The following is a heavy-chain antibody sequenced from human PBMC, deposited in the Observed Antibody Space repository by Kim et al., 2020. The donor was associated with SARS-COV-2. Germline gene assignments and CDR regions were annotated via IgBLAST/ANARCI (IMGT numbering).Heavy chain of an antibody. CDR3: ARHPKITMVRGVSHYFDY. Sequence: TSRVTISVDTSKNQFSLKLSSVTAADTAVYYCARHPKITMVRGVSHYFDYWGQGTLVTVSS. J-gene: IGHJ4*02. V-gene: IGHV4-39*01. D-gene: IGHD3-10*01.